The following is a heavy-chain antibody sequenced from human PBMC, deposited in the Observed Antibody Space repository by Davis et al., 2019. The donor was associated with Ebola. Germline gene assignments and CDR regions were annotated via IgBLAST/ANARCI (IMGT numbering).Heavy chain of an antibody. D-gene: IGHD3-10*01. CDR2: ISYDGNQK. V-gene: IGHV3-30*03. Sequence: GESLKISCAASGFTFSVYGMHWVRQAPGKGLEWVAVISYDGNQKYSADAVKGRFTISRDNSKNTLFLEMNTLRAEDTAVYYCAREGERAYYYGSGEASYYYYYGMDVWGQGTTVTVSS. CDR3: AREGERAYYYGSGEASYYYYYGMDV. J-gene: IGHJ6*02. CDR1: GFTFSVYG.